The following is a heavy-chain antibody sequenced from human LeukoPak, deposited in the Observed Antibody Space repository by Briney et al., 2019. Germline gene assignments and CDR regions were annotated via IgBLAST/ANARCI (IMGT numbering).Heavy chain of an antibody. D-gene: IGHD3-22*01. V-gene: IGHV4-30-2*01. CDR3: ARGDVIVHYFDY. CDR1: GDSPTSGVYS. J-gene: IGHJ4*02. Sequence: PSETLSPTSAVSGDSPTSGVYSWNWIRQTPGKGLEWIGHISHSGSTYYNPSLKSRVTISVARSKNQCSLKLTSVTAADTAVYYCARGDVIVHYFDYWGQGTLVTVSS. CDR2: ISHSGST.